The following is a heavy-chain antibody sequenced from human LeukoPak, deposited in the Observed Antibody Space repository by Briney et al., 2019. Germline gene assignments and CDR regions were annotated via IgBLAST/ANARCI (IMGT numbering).Heavy chain of an antibody. V-gene: IGHV1-46*01. Sequence: ASVKVSCKASGYTFTNYYIHWVRQAPGQGLGWMGLINPSGGSTSYAQKFQGRLTMTRDTSTSTVYMELSSLRSEDTAVYYCARAHGYCSSTSCYSYDYWGQGTLVTVSS. CDR2: INPSGGST. D-gene: IGHD2-2*03. J-gene: IGHJ4*02. CDR1: GYTFTNYY. CDR3: ARAHGYCSSTSCYSYDY.